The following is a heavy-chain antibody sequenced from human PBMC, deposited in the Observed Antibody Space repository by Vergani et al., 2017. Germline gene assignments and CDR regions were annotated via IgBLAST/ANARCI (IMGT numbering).Heavy chain of an antibody. CDR3: ASVPTLTYYYDSSGYPMPRAFYY. J-gene: IGHJ4*02. CDR2: IYYSGST. Sequence: QVQLQESGPGLVKPSETLSLTCTVSGGSVSSGSYYWSWIRQPPGKGLEWIGYIYYSGSTNYNPSLKSRVTISVDTSKNQFSLKLSSVTAADTAVYYCASVPTLTYYYDSSGYPMPRAFYYWGQGTLVTVSS. D-gene: IGHD3-22*01. V-gene: IGHV4-61*01. CDR1: GGSVSSGSYY.